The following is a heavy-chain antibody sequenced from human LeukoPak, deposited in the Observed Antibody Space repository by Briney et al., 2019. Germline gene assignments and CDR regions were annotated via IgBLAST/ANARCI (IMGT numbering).Heavy chain of an antibody. V-gene: IGHV4-34*01. D-gene: IGHD6-13*01. CDR3: ARRYSSSWVYNWFDP. CDR2: IAHTGNN. Sequence: SETLSLTCAVYGESFSGQYWNWIRQPPGKGLEWIGEIAHTGNNDYNPSLKSRVTLSVDTSKNELSLNLTSVTAADTAVYYCARRYSSSWVYNWFDPWGQGTLVTVSS. J-gene: IGHJ5*02. CDR1: GESFSGQY.